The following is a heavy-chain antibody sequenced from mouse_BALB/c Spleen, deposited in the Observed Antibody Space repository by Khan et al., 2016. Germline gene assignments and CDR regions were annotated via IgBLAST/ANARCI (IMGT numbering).Heavy chain of an antibody. CDR1: GFTFSSHA. V-gene: IGHV5-6-5*01. D-gene: IGHD1-1*01. J-gene: IGHJ2*01. Sequence: EVELVESGGGFVTPGGSLKLSCAASGFTFSSHAMSWVRQTPEKRLEWVASISSGGSTFYPDSLKGRLTCSRANGITILYLHVTSLRSEDTAMYYCVRGVIMVVDYFDYWGQGTTLTVSS. CDR2: ISSGGST. CDR3: VRGVIMVVDYFDY.